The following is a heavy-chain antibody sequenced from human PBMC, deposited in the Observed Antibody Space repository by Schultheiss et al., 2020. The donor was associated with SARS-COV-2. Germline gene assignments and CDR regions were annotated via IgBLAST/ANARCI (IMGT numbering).Heavy chain of an antibody. J-gene: IGHJ5*02. Sequence: GGSLRLSCAASGFTFSSYAMHWVRQAPGKGLVWVSRINLDGSITSYADSVKGRFTISRDNAKNTLYLQMNSLRAEDTAVYYCAKQYGFDPWGQGTLVTVSS. CDR2: INLDGSIT. CDR3: AKQYGFDP. D-gene: IGHD1/OR15-1a*01. CDR1: GFTFSSYA. V-gene: IGHV3-74*01.